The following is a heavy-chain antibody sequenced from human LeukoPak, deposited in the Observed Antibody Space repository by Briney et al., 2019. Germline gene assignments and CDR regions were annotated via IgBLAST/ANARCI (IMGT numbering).Heavy chain of an antibody. CDR3: ARGTGRSGSYGFDY. CDR1: GFTFSSYG. Sequence: GGSLRLSCAASGFTFSSYGMHWVRQAPGKGLEWVAIISYDGSNKYYADSVKGRFTISRDNSKNTLYLQMNSLRAEDTAVYYCARGTGRSGSYGFDYWGQGTLVTVSS. D-gene: IGHD1-26*01. J-gene: IGHJ4*02. V-gene: IGHV3-30*03. CDR2: ISYDGSNK.